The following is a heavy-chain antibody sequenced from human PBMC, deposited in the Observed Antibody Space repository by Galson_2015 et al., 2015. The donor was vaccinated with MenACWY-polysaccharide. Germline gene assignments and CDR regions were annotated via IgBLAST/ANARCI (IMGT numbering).Heavy chain of an antibody. D-gene: IGHD2-2*01. CDR1: GFTFSTYW. CDR3: ARDSCNSTSCPPEYFHR. J-gene: IGHJ1*01. Sequence: SLRLSCAASGFTFSTYWMSWVRQAPGKGLEWVANIHLDGSEKYYVDSVRGRFTISRDNAKNSLYLQMNSLRADDTAVYYCARDSCNSTSCPPEYFHRRGQGTLVIVSS. CDR2: IHLDGSEK. V-gene: IGHV3-7*03.